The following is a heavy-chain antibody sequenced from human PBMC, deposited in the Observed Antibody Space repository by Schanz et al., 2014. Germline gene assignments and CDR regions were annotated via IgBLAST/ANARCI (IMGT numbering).Heavy chain of an antibody. Sequence: QVQLVQSGADVKKPGSSVRVSCKASGGTFSRLTFSWVRQAPGQGLEWMGMINPSGGSTTYAQKFQGRVTMTRDTSTSTVYMELTSLRSEDTAVYYCARNYGGHSEESDRYGMDVWGQGTTVTVSS. V-gene: IGHV1-46*01. D-gene: IGHD4-17*01. CDR1: GGTFSRLT. CDR2: INPSGGST. J-gene: IGHJ6*02. CDR3: ARNYGGHSEESDRYGMDV.